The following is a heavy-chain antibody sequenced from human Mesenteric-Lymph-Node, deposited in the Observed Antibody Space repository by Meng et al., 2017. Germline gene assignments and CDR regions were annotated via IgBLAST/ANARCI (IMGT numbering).Heavy chain of an antibody. D-gene: IGHD3-22*01. Sequence: QVQLQESGPGLVKPAQTLARTCTVSGGSISSGGHSWSGIRQHPGKGLEWIAYIYYSGSTYYNPSLKSRVILSVDTSKNQFSLKLSSVTAADTAVYYCARVDSSGYFLDYWGQGTLVTVSS. V-gene: IGHV4-31*03. CDR2: IYYSGST. CDR1: GGSISSGGHS. CDR3: ARVDSSGYFLDY. J-gene: IGHJ4*01.